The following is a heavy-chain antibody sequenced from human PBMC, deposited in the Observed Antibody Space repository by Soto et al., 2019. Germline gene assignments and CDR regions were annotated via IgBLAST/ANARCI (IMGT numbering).Heavy chain of an antibody. D-gene: IGHD6-13*01. Sequence: QVQLVQSGAEVKKPGASVKVSCKASGYTFTSYGISWVRQAPGQGLEWMGWISAYNGNTNYAQKLQGRVTMTTDTXTXIAYMELRSLRSDDTAVYYCARPMAAFRSHYYGMDVWGQGTTVTVSS. CDR3: ARPMAAFRSHYYGMDV. CDR1: GYTFTSYG. J-gene: IGHJ6*02. CDR2: ISAYNGNT. V-gene: IGHV1-18*01.